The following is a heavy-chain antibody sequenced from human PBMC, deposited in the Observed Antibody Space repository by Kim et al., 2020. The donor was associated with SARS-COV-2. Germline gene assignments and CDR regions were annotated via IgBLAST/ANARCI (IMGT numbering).Heavy chain of an antibody. D-gene: IGHD2-8*01. Sequence: SETLSLTCTVSGGSISSGGYYWSWIRQHPGKGLEWIGYIYYSGSTYYNPSLKSRVTISVDTSKNQFSLKLSSVTAADTAVYYCARVVSGYYFDYWGQGTLVTVSS. CDR2: IYYSGST. J-gene: IGHJ4*02. V-gene: IGHV4-31*03. CDR1: GGSISSGGYY. CDR3: ARVVSGYYFDY.